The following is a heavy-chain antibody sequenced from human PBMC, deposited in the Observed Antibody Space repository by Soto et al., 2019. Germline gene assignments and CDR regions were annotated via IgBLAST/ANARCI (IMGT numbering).Heavy chain of an antibody. CDR3: AREWSAAGHFYGMDV. D-gene: IGHD6-13*01. V-gene: IGHV1-8*01. CDR2: VNTNSDDT. J-gene: IGHJ6*02. CDR1: GYTFTSYD. Sequence: ASVKVSCKTSGYTFTSYDINWVRQAPGQGLEWVGWVNTNSDDTRSAQKFRGRLTLTRDKSMRAVYMKLSNLRPDDTAVYYCAREWSAAGHFYGMDVWGQGTTVTVSS.